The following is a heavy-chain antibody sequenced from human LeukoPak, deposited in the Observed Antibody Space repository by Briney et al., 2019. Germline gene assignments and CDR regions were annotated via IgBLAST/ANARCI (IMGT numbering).Heavy chain of an antibody. Sequence: PGGSLRLSCATSGFTFSNYAMHWVRQAPGKGLEWVASISYDGNIKHYADSVKGRFTISRDNSKNTLYLQMNSLRAEDTAVYYCAAGRGDYYGTWGQGTLVTVSS. D-gene: IGHD3-10*01. V-gene: IGHV3-30-3*01. CDR3: AAGRGDYYGT. J-gene: IGHJ5*02. CDR1: GFTFSNYA. CDR2: ISYDGNIK.